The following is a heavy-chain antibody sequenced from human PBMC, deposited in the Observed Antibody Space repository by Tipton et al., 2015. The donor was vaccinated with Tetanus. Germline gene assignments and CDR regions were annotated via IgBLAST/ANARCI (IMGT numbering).Heavy chain of an antibody. Sequence: LRLSCTVSGGSVSRSSHYWTWIRQPPGKELEWVGYVYHSGSTNYHPSLKSRLTISVATSKNQFSLNLRSVITADTAVYYCARANNDYPKKGPFDYWGQGILVTVSS. V-gene: IGHV4-61*01. D-gene: IGHD5-12*01. CDR3: ARANNDYPKKGPFDY. J-gene: IGHJ4*02. CDR1: GGSVSRSSHY. CDR2: VYHSGST.